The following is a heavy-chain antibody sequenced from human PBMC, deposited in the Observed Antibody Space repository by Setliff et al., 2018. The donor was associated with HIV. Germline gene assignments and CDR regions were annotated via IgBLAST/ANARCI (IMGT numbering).Heavy chain of an antibody. CDR3: ARDQSDWFY. V-gene: IGHV4-4*07. CDR1: GGSISSYY. J-gene: IGHJ4*02. Sequence: SETLSLTCTVSGGSISSYYWIWIRQPAGKGLEWIGHVYTTGGTNYNPSLESRLTISVDTAKNQFSLKLSSVTAADTAVYYCARDQSDWFYWGQGTLVTVSS. CDR2: VYTTGGT. D-gene: IGHD3-3*01.